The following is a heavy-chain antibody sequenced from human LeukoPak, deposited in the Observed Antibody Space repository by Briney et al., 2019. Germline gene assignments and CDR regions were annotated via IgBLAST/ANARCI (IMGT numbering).Heavy chain of an antibody. CDR2: IKQDGSEK. D-gene: IGHD3-10*01. J-gene: IGHJ4*02. CDR3: ARDEFWFLYYFDY. V-gene: IGHV3-7*03. CDR1: GFTFSSYW. Sequence: GGSLRLSCAASGFTFSSYWMSWVRQSPGKGLEWVANIKQDGSEKYYVDSVKGRFTISRDNTKNSLYLQMNSLRAEDTAVYYCARDEFWFLYYFDYWGQGTLVTVSS.